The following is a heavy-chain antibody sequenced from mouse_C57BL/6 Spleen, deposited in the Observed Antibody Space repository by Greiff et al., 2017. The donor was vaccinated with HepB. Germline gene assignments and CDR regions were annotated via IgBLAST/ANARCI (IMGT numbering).Heavy chain of an antibody. V-gene: IGHV1-74*01. CDR3: AIGIDGYYAWFAY. Sequence: VQLQQPGAELVKPGASVKVSCKASGYTFTSYWMHWVKQRPGQGLEWIGRIHPSDSDTNYNQKFKGKATLTVDKSSSTAYMQLSSLTSEDSAVYCCAIGIDGYYAWFAYWGQGTLVTVSA. CDR1: GYTFTSYW. J-gene: IGHJ3*01. D-gene: IGHD2-3*01. CDR2: IHPSDSDT.